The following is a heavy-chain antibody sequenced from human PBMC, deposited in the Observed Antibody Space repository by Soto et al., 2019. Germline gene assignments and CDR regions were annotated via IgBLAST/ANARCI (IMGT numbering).Heavy chain of an antibody. CDR2: IWYDGSNK. CDR1: VFTFSSYG. CDR3: AREGPTVTPDYYYYGMDV. D-gene: IGHD4-4*01. Sequence: GSLRLSCAASVFTFSSYGMHWVRQAPGKGLEWVAVIWYDGSNKYYADSVKGRFTISRDNSKNTLYLQMNSLRAEDTAVYYCAREGPTVTPDYYYYGMDVWGQGTTVTVSS. J-gene: IGHJ6*02. V-gene: IGHV3-33*08.